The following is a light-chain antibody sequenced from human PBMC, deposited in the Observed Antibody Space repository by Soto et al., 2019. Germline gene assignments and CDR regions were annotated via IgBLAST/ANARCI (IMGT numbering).Light chain of an antibody. CDR2: RNN. Sequence: QSVLTQAPSASETPGQRITLSCSGSTSNIGNNNVNWYQQVPGTAPKLLMYRNNLRPSGVPDRFSGSKSGTSAPLAISGLQSEDEADYYCAAWDDSLSAWVFGGGTKVTVL. V-gene: IGLV1-44*01. J-gene: IGLJ3*02. CDR3: AAWDDSLSAWV. CDR1: TSNIGNNN.